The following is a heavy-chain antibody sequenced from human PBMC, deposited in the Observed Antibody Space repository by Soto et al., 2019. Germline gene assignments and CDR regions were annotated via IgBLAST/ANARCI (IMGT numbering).Heavy chain of an antibody. CDR1: GLTFSDFA. CDR3: AKGMVLSAPGPFDY. Sequence: GGSLRLSCAASGLTFSDFAMSWVRQAPGKGLEWVSTIGGSGTITYYADSVMGRFTISRDNSRNTLYLQMNSLRAEDTAVYYCAKGMVLSAPGPFDYWGQGTLVTVSS. CDR2: IGGSGTIT. J-gene: IGHJ4*02. V-gene: IGHV3-23*01. D-gene: IGHD2-21*02.